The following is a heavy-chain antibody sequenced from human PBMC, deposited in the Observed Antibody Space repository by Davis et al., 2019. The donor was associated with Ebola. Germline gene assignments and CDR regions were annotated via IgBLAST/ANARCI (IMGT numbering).Heavy chain of an antibody. Sequence: ASVKVSCRTSGYTFINYGITWVRQAPGQSLEWLGWIRTYDGNTNYAQKLQDRVTMTTDTSTTTVFMELTNLGSDDTAVYWCARGEGAPDFWGQGTLVTVSS. CDR3: ARGEGAPDF. CDR2: IRTYDGNT. D-gene: IGHD1-26*01. J-gene: IGHJ4*02. CDR1: GYTFINYG. V-gene: IGHV1-18*04.